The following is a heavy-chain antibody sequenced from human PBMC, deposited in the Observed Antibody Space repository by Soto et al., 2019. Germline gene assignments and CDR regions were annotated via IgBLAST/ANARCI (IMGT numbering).Heavy chain of an antibody. V-gene: IGHV3-23*01. CDR2: ISGRGGST. D-gene: IGHD2-2*01. CDR1: GFTFSSYA. J-gene: IGHJ6*03. Sequence: EVQLLESGGGLVQPGGSLRLSCAASGFTFSSYAMSWVRQAPGKGLEWVSAISGRGGSTYYADSVKGRFTISRDNSKNTLYLQMNSLRAEDTAVYYCAKDLVVVVGRMDVWGKGTTVTVSS. CDR3: AKDLVVVVGRMDV.